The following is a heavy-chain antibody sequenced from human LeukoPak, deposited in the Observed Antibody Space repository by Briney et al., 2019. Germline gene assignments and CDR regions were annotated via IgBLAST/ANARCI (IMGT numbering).Heavy chain of an antibody. V-gene: IGHV4-30-2*01. D-gene: IGHD3-22*01. CDR1: GGSISSGGYS. CDR2: IYHRGST. CDR3: VSSPYYYDSSGYLNAFDI. J-gene: IGHJ3*02. Sequence: TLSLTCAVSGGSISSGGYSWSWIRQPPGKGLEWIRHIYHRGSTYYNSSLKSRVTISVDRSKNQFSLKLRSVTAADTAVYYCVSSPYYYDSSGYLNAFDIWGQGTMVTVSS.